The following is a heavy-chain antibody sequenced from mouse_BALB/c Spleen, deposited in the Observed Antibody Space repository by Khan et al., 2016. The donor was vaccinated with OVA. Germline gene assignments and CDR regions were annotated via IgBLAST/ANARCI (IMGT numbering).Heavy chain of an antibody. D-gene: IGHD1-1*01. Sequence: VQLQQSGTVLARPGTSVRMSCKASGYIFTDYLMHWVKQRPGQGLEWIGSIYPGNNDTNYNQKFKDKAKLTSVPSGSTAYMDFSSLTNEDSAVFYCTRAGYGAFAFWGQGTLVTVSA. CDR2: IYPGNNDT. J-gene: IGHJ3*01. CDR1: GYIFTDYL. V-gene: IGHV1-5*01. CDR3: TRAGYGAFAF.